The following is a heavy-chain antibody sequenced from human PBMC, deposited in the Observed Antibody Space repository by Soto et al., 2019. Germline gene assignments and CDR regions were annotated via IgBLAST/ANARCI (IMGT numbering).Heavy chain of an antibody. CDR1: GGTFSSYA. J-gene: IGHJ5*02. CDR2: IIPIFGTA. V-gene: IGHV1-69*06. Sequence: SVKVSCKASGGTFSSYAISWVRQAPGQGLEWMGGIIPIFGTANYAQKFQGRVTITADKSTSTAYMELSSLRSEDTAVYYCARDSFTYYYDSSGPNWFDPWGQGTLVTVSS. CDR3: ARDSFTYYYDSSGPNWFDP. D-gene: IGHD3-22*01.